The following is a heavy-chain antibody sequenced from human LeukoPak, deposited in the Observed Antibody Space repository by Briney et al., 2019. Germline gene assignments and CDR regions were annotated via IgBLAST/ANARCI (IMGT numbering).Heavy chain of an antibody. CDR2: ISWNSGSI. Sequence: GGSLRLSCAASGFTFDDYAMHWVRQAPGKGLEWVPGISWNSGSIGYADSVKGRFTISRDNAKNSLYLQMNSLRAEDTALYYCAKDMSSSSSFDYWGQGTLVTVSS. V-gene: IGHV3-9*01. J-gene: IGHJ4*02. D-gene: IGHD6-6*01. CDR3: AKDMSSSSSFDY. CDR1: GFTFDDYA.